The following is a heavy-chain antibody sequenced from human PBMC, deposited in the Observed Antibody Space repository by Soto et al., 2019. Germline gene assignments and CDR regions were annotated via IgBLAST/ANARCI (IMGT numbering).Heavy chain of an antibody. CDR2: ISAYNGNT. D-gene: IGHD3-10*01. Sequence: QVQLVQSGAEVKKPGASVKVSCKASGYSFTSYGISWVRQAPGQGLEWMGWISAYNGNTNYAQKLQGRVNITTDTSTSPAYLELTSRRSDDTAVYYCARDKGFGESDVWGQGPTVTVSS. J-gene: IGHJ6*02. CDR3: ARDKGFGESDV. V-gene: IGHV1-18*01. CDR1: GYSFTSYG.